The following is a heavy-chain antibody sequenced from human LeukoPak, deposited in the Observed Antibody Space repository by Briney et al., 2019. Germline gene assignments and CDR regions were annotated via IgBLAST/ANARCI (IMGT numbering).Heavy chain of an antibody. Sequence: GGSLRLSCAASGFSFSSYWMTWVRQAPGRGLEFVANIRGDGNEKYYMDSMKGRLTISRDNAKNSLYLQMSNLRAEDTAVYFCARGGGLDVWGQGATVTVSS. J-gene: IGHJ6*02. V-gene: IGHV3-7*03. CDR2: IRGDGNEK. CDR1: GFSFSSYW. CDR3: ARGGGLDV. D-gene: IGHD3-16*01.